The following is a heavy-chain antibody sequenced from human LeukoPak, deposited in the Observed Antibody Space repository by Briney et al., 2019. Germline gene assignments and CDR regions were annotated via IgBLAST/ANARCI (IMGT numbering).Heavy chain of an antibody. CDR1: GFTFSSYS. CDR3: ARDKGGYSYGYDY. CDR2: ISSSSSYI. D-gene: IGHD5-18*01. J-gene: IGHJ4*02. V-gene: IGHV3-21*01. Sequence: GGSLRLSCAASGFTFSSYSMNWVRQAPGKGLEWVSSISSSSSYIYYADSVKGRFTISGDNAKNSLYLQMNSLRAEDTAVYYCARDKGGYSYGYDYWGQGTLVTVSS.